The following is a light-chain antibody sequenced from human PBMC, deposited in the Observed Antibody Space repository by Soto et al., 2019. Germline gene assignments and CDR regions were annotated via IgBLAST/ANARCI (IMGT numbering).Light chain of an antibody. CDR2: AAF. Sequence: QMTKVPYCVSGCVEGRVILTCRASQVIRNSSAWYQQKPGKAPRLLIYAAFNLQGGGPSRFSGSGSGTDFVLTTSSLHPEDFATYYCRQSYIFPFSFGGGTKVDIK. V-gene: IGKV1-12*02. CDR3: RQSYIFPFS. J-gene: IGKJ4*01. CDR1: QVIRNS.